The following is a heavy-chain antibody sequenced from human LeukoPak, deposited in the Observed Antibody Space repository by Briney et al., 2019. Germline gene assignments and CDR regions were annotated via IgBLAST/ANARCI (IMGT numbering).Heavy chain of an antibody. D-gene: IGHD1-26*01. Sequence: PSETLSLTCTVSSGSINSYYWGWVRQPPGKGQEWIGRIYTTGATQYNPSLKSRVTMSIDTSTNQFSLNLRSMTAADTAVYYCGRQGYTASYYFLDFWSQGTLVAVS. CDR2: IYTTGAT. CDR3: GRQGYTASYYFLDF. J-gene: IGHJ4*02. CDR1: SGSINSYY. V-gene: IGHV4-4*07.